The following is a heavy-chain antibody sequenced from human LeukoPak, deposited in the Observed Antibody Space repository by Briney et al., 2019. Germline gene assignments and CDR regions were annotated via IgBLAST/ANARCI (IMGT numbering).Heavy chain of an antibody. J-gene: IGHJ4*02. Sequence: PSETLSLACTVSGGSISGYCWSWILQAAGKGLEWIGRVYLSGTPNYNPSLMSRVTMSVDASKNQFSLMLSSVTAADTAVYYCVRGDYYDSSGYTLDYWGQGTLVTVSS. CDR2: VYLSGTP. V-gene: IGHV4-4*07. D-gene: IGHD3-22*01. CDR3: VRGDYYDSSGYTLDY. CDR1: GGSISGYC.